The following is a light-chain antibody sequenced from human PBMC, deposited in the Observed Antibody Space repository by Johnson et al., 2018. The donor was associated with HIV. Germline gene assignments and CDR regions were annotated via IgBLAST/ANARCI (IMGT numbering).Light chain of an antibody. V-gene: IGLV1-51*02. J-gene: IGLJ1*01. CDR3: GVWDASLSPHYV. Sequence: QSVLTQPPSVSAAPGQRVNISCSGNISNIESYFVSWYQQLPGAAPTLLIYEDYKRPSGIPDRFSRSKSGASATLGITGLQTGDEADYYCGVWDASLSPHYVFGTGTTITVL. CDR1: ISNIESYF. CDR2: EDY.